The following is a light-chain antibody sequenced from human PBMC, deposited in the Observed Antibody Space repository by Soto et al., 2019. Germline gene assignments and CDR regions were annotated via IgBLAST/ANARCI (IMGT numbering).Light chain of an antibody. Sequence: DIQLTQSPSSLSASVGDRVTITCRASQNIRNYLNWYQQKPGKVPNLLIYGASNLQSGAPSRFSGSGSETDFTLTINNLQPEDFATYYCQQSYTAVFTFGPGTKVDIK. V-gene: IGKV1-39*01. J-gene: IGKJ3*01. CDR1: QNIRNY. CDR2: GAS. CDR3: QQSYTAVFT.